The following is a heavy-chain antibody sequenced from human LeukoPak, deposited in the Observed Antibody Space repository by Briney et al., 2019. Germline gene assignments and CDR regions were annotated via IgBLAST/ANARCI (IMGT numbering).Heavy chain of an antibody. CDR2: INHSGST. CDR3: ARVRGGVYYDFWSGYYTDAPGMVLDY. J-gene: IGHJ4*02. D-gene: IGHD3-3*01. Sequence: SETLSLTCAVYGGSFSGYYWSWIRQPPGKGLEWIGDINHSGSTNYNPSLKSRVTISVDTSKNQFSLKLSSVTAADTAVYYCARVRGGVYYDFWSGYYTDAPGMVLDYWGQGTLVTVSS. V-gene: IGHV4-34*01. CDR1: GGSFSGYY.